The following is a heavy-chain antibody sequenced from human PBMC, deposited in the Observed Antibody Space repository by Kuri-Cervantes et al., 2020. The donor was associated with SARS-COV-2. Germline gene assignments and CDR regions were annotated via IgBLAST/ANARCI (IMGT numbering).Heavy chain of an antibody. D-gene: IGHD3-22*01. J-gene: IGHJ4*02. CDR3: AKANSLIVVISDFDH. CDR1: GFTFNNYG. CDR2: ISGNGDST. V-gene: IGHV3-23*01. Sequence: GESLKISCAASGFTFNNYGMSWVRQAPGKGLEWVSGISGNGDSTYFADSVKGRFTISRDNSKSTLFLQMNSLRAEDTAVYYCAKANSLIVVISDFDHWGQGTLVTVSS.